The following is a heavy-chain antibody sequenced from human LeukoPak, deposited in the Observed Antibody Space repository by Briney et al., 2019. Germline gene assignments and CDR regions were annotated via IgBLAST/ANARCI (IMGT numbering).Heavy chain of an antibody. D-gene: IGHD6-19*01. CDR3: ARPTSGWYAGGFDY. J-gene: IGHJ4*02. CDR1: GFTFINYA. Sequence: GGSLRLSCAASGFTFINYAMNWVRQAPGKGLEWVAALSFSGLTTYYADSVRGRFTISRDNSKSTLYLQMNSLRAEDTALYYCARPTSGWYAGGFDYWGQGILVTVSS. V-gene: IGHV3-23*01. CDR2: LSFSGLTT.